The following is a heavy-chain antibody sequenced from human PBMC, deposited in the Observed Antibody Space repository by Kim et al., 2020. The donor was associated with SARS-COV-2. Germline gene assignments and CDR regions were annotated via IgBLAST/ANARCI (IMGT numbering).Heavy chain of an antibody. D-gene: IGHD3-22*01. V-gene: IGHV4-39*01. CDR1: GGSISSSSYY. J-gene: IGHJ4*02. CDR2: IYYSGST. Sequence: SETLSLTCTVSGGSISSSSYYWGWIRQPPGKGLEWIGSIYYSGSTYYNPSLKSRVTISVDTSKNQFSLKLSSVTAADTAVYYCARRVYYDSSGYFDYWGQGTLVTVSS. CDR3: ARRVYYDSSGYFDY.